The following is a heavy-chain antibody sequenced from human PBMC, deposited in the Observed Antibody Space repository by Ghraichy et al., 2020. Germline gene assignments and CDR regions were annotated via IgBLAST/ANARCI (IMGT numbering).Heavy chain of an antibody. D-gene: IGHD6-6*01. J-gene: IGHJ4*02. Sequence: SETLSLTCAVYGGSFSGYYWSWIRQPPGKGLEWIGEINHSGSTNYNPSLKSRVTISVDTSKNQFSLKLSSVTAADTAVYYCARVPSYEATGGIAARVADYWGQGTLVTVSS. CDR3: ARVPSYEATGGIAARVADY. CDR2: INHSGST. V-gene: IGHV4-34*01. CDR1: GGSFSGYY.